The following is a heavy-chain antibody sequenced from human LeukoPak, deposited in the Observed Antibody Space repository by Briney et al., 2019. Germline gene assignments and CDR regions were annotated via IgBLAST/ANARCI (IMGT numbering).Heavy chain of an antibody. Sequence: GGSLRLSCAASGFTFSSYGMHWVRQAPVKGLEWVAFIRYDGSNKYYADSVKGRFTISRDNSKNTLYLQMNSLRAEDTAVYYCAKVLSSSWGYFGFWGQGTLVTVSS. D-gene: IGHD6-13*01. CDR2: IRYDGSNK. J-gene: IGHJ4*02. V-gene: IGHV3-30*02. CDR3: AKVLSSSWGYFGF. CDR1: GFTFSSYG.